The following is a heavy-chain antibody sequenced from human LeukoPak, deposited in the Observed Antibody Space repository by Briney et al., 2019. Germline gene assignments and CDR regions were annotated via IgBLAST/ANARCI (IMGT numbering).Heavy chain of an antibody. CDR2: INQDGGET. CDR1: GFTFRSYW. CDR3: ARDKELTLDY. Sequence: GGSLRLSCAASGFTFRSYWMSWVRQAPGKGLEWVARINQDGGETYYVDSEKGRFTISRDNAKSSLFLQMSSLRTEDTAVYYCARDKELTLDYWGQGALVTVSS. D-gene: IGHD1-26*01. J-gene: IGHJ4*02. V-gene: IGHV3-7*01.